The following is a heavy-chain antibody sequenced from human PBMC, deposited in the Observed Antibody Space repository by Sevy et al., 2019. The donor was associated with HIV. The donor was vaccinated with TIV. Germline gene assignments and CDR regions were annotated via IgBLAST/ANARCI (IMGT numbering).Heavy chain of an antibody. J-gene: IGHJ4*02. Sequence: GGSLRLSCAASGFTFSDYFMGWVRRAPEKGLEWVANKKQDGSQKNYVDSVKGRFTISRDNAKNSLYLQMNRLRVDDTAVYYCARELWPGDYWGQGTLVTVSS. CDR3: ARELWPGDY. V-gene: IGHV3-7*01. CDR2: KKQDGSQK. D-gene: IGHD2-21*01. CDR1: GFTFSDYF.